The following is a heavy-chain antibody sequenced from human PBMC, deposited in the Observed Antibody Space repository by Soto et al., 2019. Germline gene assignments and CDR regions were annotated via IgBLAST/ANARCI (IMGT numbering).Heavy chain of an antibody. Sequence: TSETLSLTCSVSGGSISTGGYYWTWIRQHPGKGLEWIGYIYYSGSTDYSPSLKSRVSMSVDTSKNQFSLRLTSVTAADTAVYYCARDSGSYPPGSYYGMDVWGQGTTVTVSS. J-gene: IGHJ6*02. D-gene: IGHD1-26*01. CDR3: ARDSGSYPPGSYYGMDV. V-gene: IGHV4-31*03. CDR2: IYYSGST. CDR1: GGSISTGGYY.